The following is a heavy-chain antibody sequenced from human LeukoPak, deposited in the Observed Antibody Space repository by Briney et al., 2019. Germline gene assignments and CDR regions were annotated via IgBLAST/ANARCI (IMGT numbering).Heavy chain of an antibody. D-gene: IGHD2-2*01. V-gene: IGHV4-39*01. J-gene: IGHJ4*02. CDR1: GGSISSSSYY. CDR3: AGLDQLLFDY. Sequence: SETLSLTCTVSGGSISSSSYYWGWIRQPPGMGLEWIGSIYYSGSTYYNPSLKSRVTISVDTSKNQFSLKLSSVTAADTAVYYCAGLDQLLFDYWGQGTLVTVSS. CDR2: IYYSGST.